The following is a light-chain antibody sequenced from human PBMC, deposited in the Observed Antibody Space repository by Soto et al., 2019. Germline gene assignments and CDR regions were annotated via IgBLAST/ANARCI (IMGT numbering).Light chain of an antibody. Sequence: DIQMTQSPSILSASVGDRVTITCRASQSVSSWLAWYQQKPGKAPKLLIYKASSLESGVPSRFSGSGSGTEFTLTISSLQPADFATYDCQQYGSYPRTFGQGTKVDIK. CDR2: KAS. V-gene: IGKV1-5*03. J-gene: IGKJ1*01. CDR1: QSVSSW. CDR3: QQYGSYPRT.